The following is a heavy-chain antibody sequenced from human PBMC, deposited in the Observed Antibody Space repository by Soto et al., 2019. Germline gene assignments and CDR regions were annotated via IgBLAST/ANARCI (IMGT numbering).Heavy chain of an antibody. V-gene: IGHV1-69*06. CDR1: GGTFSSYA. D-gene: IGHD5-18*01. CDR2: IIPIFGTA. J-gene: IGHJ5*02. CDR3: ARVGYSYGLYWFDP. Sequence: SVKVSCKASGGTFSSYAISWVRQAPGQGLEWMGGIIPIFGTANYAQKFQGRVTITADKSTSTAYMELSSLRSEDTAVYYCARVGYSYGLYWFDPWGQGTLVTVSS.